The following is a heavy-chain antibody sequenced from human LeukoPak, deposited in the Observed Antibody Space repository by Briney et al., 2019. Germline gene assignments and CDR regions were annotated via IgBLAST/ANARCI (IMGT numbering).Heavy chain of an antibody. J-gene: IGHJ5*02. V-gene: IGHV4-34*01. CDR3: ARVDYSSSYSSKNTWFAP. Sequence: SETLSLTCAVYGGSFSGYYWSWIRQPPGKGLEWIGEINHSGSTNYNPSLKSRVTISVDTSKNQFSLKLSSVTAADTAVYYCARVDYSSSYSSKNTWFAPWGQGTLVTVSS. CDR1: GGSFSGYY. D-gene: IGHD6-6*01. CDR2: INHSGST.